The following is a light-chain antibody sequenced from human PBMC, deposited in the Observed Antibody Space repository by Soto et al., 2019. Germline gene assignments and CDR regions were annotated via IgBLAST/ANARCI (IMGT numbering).Light chain of an antibody. CDR2: AAR. Sequence: DIQLTQSPSSLSPSVGDRITLSCRASQSISRNLNWYQQMPGKAPSLLIYAARDLQSGVPGRFSGSGSGTEFNLTISSLQPEDRATYYCQQSHSTPYTFGQGTKLEI. CDR1: QSISRN. CDR3: QQSHSTPYT. V-gene: IGKV1-39*01. J-gene: IGKJ2*01.